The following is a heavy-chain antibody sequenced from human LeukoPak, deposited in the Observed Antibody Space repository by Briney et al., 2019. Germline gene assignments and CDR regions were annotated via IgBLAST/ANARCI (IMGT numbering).Heavy chain of an antibody. CDR3: AREENCSGGSCYYNWFDP. Sequence: SVKVSCTASGGTFSSYAISWVRQAPGQGLEWMGRIIPILGIANYAQKFQGRVTITADKSTSTAYMELSSLRSEDTAVYYCAREENCSGGSCYYNWFDPWGQGTLVTVSS. V-gene: IGHV1-69*04. CDR1: GGTFSSYA. CDR2: IIPILGIA. D-gene: IGHD2-15*01. J-gene: IGHJ5*02.